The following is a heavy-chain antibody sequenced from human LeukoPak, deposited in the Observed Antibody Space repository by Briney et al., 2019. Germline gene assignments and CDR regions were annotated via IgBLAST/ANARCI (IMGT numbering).Heavy chain of an antibody. CDR3: ARALSGDTSWFDP. D-gene: IGHD3-10*01. J-gene: IGHJ5*02. Sequence: SQTLSLTCTVSGGSISSGGYYWSWIRQHPGKGLEWIGYIYYSGSTYYNPSLKSRVTISVDTSKNQFSLKLSSETAADTAVYYCARALSGDTSWFDPWGQGTLVTFAS. V-gene: IGHV4-31*03. CDR1: GGSISSGGYY. CDR2: IYYSGST.